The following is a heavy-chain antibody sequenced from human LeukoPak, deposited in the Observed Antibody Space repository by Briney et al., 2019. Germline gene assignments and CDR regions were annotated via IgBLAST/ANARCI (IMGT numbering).Heavy chain of an antibody. J-gene: IGHJ4*02. CDR3: ASAIENRRYFDY. CDR1: GYTFNRYY. Sequence: ASVKASCKACGYTFNRYYMHGVRRARGQGLEGMGRINPNSCGTNYAQNFQGRVALTGGTSISTAYMEMSRLRSAAKAVYYCASAIENRRYFDYWGQGTLVTVSS. CDR2: INPNSCGT. V-gene: IGHV1-2*06. D-gene: IGHD5-24*01.